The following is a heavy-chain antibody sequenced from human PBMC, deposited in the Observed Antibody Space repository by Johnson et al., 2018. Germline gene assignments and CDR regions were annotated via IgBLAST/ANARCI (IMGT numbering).Heavy chain of an antibody. Sequence: QVQLVQSGGGVVQPGRSLRLSCAASAFTFNTYAMHWVRQAPGKGLEWVAIISNDGLNKYYADSVKGRFGIPKDNSKNTLFLQMNGLRAEDTAVYYCARSGCGVIAWYYYYYMDVWGNGTTVTVSS. CDR3: ARSGCGVIAWYYYYYMDV. CDR2: ISNDGLNK. CDR1: AFTFNTYA. J-gene: IGHJ6*03. D-gene: IGHD3-10*01. V-gene: IGHV3-30*09.